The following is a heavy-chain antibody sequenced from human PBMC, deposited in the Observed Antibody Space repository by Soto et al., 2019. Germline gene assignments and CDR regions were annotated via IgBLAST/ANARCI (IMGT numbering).Heavy chain of an antibody. J-gene: IGHJ4*02. CDR2: ISSSGGNI. CDR1: GFTFSSYS. CDR3: AKPYLLCRSTSCYDY. V-gene: IGHV3-21*04. D-gene: IGHD2-2*01. Sequence: GGSLRLSCAASGFTFSSYSMNWVRQAPGKGLEWVSSISSSGGNIYYADSVKGRFTISRDNPKNTLYLQMNSLRAEDTAVDYCAKPYLLCRSTSCYDYWGQGTLVTVSS.